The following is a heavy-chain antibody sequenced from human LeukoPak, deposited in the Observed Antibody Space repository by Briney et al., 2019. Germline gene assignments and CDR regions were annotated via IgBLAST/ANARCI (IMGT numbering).Heavy chain of an antibody. Sequence: SETLSLTCAVYGGSFSGYYWSWIRQPPGKGLEWIGEINHSGSTNYNPSLKSRVTISVDTSKNQFSLKLSSVTAADTAVYYCAGGWGQRLGYYYYYYGMDVWGQGTTVTVSS. CDR3: AGGWGQRLGYYYYYYGMDV. J-gene: IGHJ6*02. V-gene: IGHV4-34*01. D-gene: IGHD6-19*01. CDR1: GGSFSGYY. CDR2: INHSGST.